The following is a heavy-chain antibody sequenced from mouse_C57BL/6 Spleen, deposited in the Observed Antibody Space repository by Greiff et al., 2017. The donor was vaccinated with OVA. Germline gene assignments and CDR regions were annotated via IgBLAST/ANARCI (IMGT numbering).Heavy chain of an antibody. J-gene: IGHJ1*03. CDR1: GYTFTSYW. V-gene: IGHV1-50*01. Sequence: LQQPGAELVKPGASVKLSCKASGYTFTSYWMQWVKQRPGQGLEWIGEIDPSDSYTNYNQKFKGKATLTVDTSSSTAYMQLSSLTSEDSAVYYCARRLFITTVVPYWYFDVWGTGTTVTVSS. CDR2: IDPSDSYT. CDR3: ARRLFITTVVPYWYFDV. D-gene: IGHD1-1*01.